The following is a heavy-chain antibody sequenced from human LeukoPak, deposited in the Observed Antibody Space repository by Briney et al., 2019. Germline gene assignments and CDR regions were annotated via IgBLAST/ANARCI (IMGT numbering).Heavy chain of an antibody. Sequence: ASVKVSCKASGYTFTGYYIHWVRQAPGQGLEWMGWINTNSGGTNYAQKFQGRATMTRDTSISTAYMELSRLRSDDTAVYCCARDTREDFGVVYYFDYWGQGTLVTVSS. V-gene: IGHV1-2*02. CDR1: GYTFTGYY. CDR2: INTNSGGT. CDR3: ARDTREDFGVVYYFDY. J-gene: IGHJ4*02. D-gene: IGHD3-3*01.